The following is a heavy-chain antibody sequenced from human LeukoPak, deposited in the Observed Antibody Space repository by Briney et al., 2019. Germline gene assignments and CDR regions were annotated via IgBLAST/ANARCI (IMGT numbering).Heavy chain of an antibody. CDR3: ARVRSIAALSDY. Sequence: SQTLSLTCTVSGGSISSGDYYWSWIRQPPGKGLEWIGYIYYSGSTYYNPSLKSRVTISVDTSKNQFSLKLSSVTAADTAVYYCARVRSIAALSDYWGQGTLVTVSS. J-gene: IGHJ4*02. CDR2: IYYSGST. CDR1: GGSISSGDYY. V-gene: IGHV4-30-4*01. D-gene: IGHD6-6*01.